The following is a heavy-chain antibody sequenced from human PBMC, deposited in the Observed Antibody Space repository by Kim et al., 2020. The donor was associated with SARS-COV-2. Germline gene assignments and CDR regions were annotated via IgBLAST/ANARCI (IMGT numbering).Heavy chain of an antibody. J-gene: IGHJ6*01. CDR3: ARDQIPNDGYYG. Sequence: GGSLRLSCAASGFTFSSYTMNWVRQTPGKGLEWVSVISGTNHYISYINYADSVKGRFTVSRDNAKNALYLQMDGLRVDDTAVYYCARDQIPNDGYYG. CDR1: GFTFSSYT. CDR2: ISGTNHYISYI. D-gene: IGHD2-2*01. V-gene: IGHV3-21*01.